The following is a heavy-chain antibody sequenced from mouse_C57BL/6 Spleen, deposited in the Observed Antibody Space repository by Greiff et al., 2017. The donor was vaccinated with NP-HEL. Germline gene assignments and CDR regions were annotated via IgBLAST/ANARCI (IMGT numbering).Heavy chain of an antibody. J-gene: IGHJ2*01. CDR1: GFSFNTYA. Sequence: EVQVVESGGGLVQPKGSLKLSCAASGFSFNTYAMNWVRQAPGKGLEWVARIRSKSNNYATYHADSVKDRFTISRDDSESMLYLQMNNLKTEDTAMYYCVRDGPYYFDYWGQGTTLTVSS. D-gene: IGHD2-3*01. V-gene: IGHV10-1*01. CDR2: IRSKSNNYAT. CDR3: VRDGPYYFDY.